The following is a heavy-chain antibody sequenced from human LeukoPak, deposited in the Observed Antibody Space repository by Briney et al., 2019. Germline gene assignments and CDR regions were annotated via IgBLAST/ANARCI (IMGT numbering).Heavy chain of an antibody. CDR2: IKFDESET. Sequence: GGSLRLSCEASGFTFGRDWKSWVRQAPGKGLEWVATIKFDESETYYVDSVKGRFAVSRDNGQNSLFLQMSSLRVEDTALYFCAKWDFFGDYFTFDPRGQGVLVIVSS. CDR3: AKWDFFGDYFTFDP. J-gene: IGHJ5*02. CDR1: GFTFGRDW. V-gene: IGHV3-7*01. D-gene: IGHD2/OR15-2a*01.